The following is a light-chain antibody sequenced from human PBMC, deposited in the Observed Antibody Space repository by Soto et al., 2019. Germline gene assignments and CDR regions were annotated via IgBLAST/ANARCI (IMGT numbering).Light chain of an antibody. V-gene: IGLV2-11*01. Sequence: QSALTQPRSVSGSPGQSITISCTGTSGDVGGYNYVSWYRQHPGKAPKLMISDVSKRPSGVPDRFSDSKSGNTASLTISGLQAEVEADYYCCSYAGSYAHYVFGTGTKLTVL. CDR3: CSYAGSYAHYV. CDR2: DVS. CDR1: SGDVGGYNY. J-gene: IGLJ1*01.